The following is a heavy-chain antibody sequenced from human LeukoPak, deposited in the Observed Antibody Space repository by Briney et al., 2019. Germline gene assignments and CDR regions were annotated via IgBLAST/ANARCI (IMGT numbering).Heavy chain of an antibody. J-gene: IGHJ4*02. D-gene: IGHD3-3*01. CDR2: ISGSGGST. Sequence: GGSLRLSCAASGFTFSSYSMSWIRQAPGKGLEWVSAISGSGGSTYYADSVKGRLTIPRDNSKNTLYLQMNSLRAEDTAVYYCAKVILEWLLSRFDYWGQGTLVTVSS. CDR1: GFTFSSYS. CDR3: AKVILEWLLSRFDY. V-gene: IGHV3-23*01.